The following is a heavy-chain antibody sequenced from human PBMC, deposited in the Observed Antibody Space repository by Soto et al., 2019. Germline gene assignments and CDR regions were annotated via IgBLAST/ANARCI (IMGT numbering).Heavy chain of an antibody. D-gene: IGHD2-2*01. CDR1: GFTFSSSA. V-gene: IGHV3-23*01. CDR3: AKLRGYDLGSTTCQH. Sequence: EVQLLESGGGLVQPGGSLRLSCAASGFTFSSSAMSWVRQAPGKGLDWVSAITGNGDTTYYADSVNGRFTISRDISKNTLYLQMNSLRAEDTAVYYCAKLRGYDLGSTTCQHWGQGTLVTVSS. J-gene: IGHJ1*01. CDR2: ITGNGDTT.